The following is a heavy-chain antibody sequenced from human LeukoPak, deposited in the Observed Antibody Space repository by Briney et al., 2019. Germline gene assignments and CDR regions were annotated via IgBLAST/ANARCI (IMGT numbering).Heavy chain of an antibody. CDR1: GLTFRNAW. J-gene: IGHJ4*02. CDR2: IKSKIDGGIT. D-gene: IGHD1-1*01. CDR3: TTDGYNWNDGIYYFDY. Sequence: GGSLRLSCGASGLTFRNAWMTWVRQAPGKGLEWVGRIKSKIDGGITDYAAPVRGRFTISRDDSKNTLFLQMNSLKTEDTAVYYCTTDGYNWNDGIYYFDYWGQGTLVTVSS. V-gene: IGHV3-15*01.